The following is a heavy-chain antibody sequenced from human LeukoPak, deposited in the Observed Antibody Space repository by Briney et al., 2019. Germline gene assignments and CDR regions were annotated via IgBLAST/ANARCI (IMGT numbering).Heavy chain of an antibody. CDR3: ARDRGGSYFSGFDI. V-gene: IGHV1-69*06. D-gene: IGHD1-26*01. Sequence: GASVKVSCKASGGTFSSYGVNWVRQAPGQGLVWMGGIIPIFGSTNYAQKFQGRVTITADKFTSTAYMELSSLKSEDTAVYYCARDRGGSYFSGFDIWGQGTMVTVSS. CDR1: GGTFSSYG. CDR2: IIPIFGST. J-gene: IGHJ3*02.